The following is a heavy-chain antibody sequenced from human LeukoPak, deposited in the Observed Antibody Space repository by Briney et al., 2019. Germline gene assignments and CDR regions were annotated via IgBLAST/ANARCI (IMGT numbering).Heavy chain of an antibody. Sequence: PSETLSLTCAVSGFSISSGYFWAWIRQSPGKGLEWIGSIFHSGITYYNPSLKSRITISVDTSKNQFSLRLSSVTAADTAVYYCARRISTRRGETCSSTSCYFDYWGQGTLVTASS. CDR3: ARRISTRRGETCSSTSCYFDY. CDR2: IFHSGIT. CDR1: GFSISSGYF. V-gene: IGHV4-38-2*01. J-gene: IGHJ4*02. D-gene: IGHD2-2*01.